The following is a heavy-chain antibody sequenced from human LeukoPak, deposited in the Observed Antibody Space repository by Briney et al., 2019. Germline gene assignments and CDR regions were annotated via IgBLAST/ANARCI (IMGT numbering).Heavy chain of an antibody. J-gene: IGHJ6*04. V-gene: IGHV4-34*01. Sequence: SETLSLTCDVYGGSFSGYYWSWIRQPPGKGLEWIGEINHSGSTNYNPSLKSRVTISVDTSKNQFSLKLSSVTAADTAVYYCARMDYGPYYYYGMDVWGKGTTVTVSS. D-gene: IGHD4-17*01. CDR2: INHSGST. CDR3: ARMDYGPYYYYGMDV. CDR1: GGSFSGYY.